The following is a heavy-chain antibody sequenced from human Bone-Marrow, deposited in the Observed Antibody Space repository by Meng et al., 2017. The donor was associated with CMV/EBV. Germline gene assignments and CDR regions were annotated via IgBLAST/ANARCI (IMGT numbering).Heavy chain of an antibody. CDR3: AREGYCSSTSCPRAMDV. Sequence: GESLKISCAASGFTFSSYAMHWVRQAPGKGLEWVAVISYDGSNKYYADSVKGRFTISRDNSKNTLYLQMNSLRAEDTAVYYCAREGYCSSTSCPRAMDVSGQGTTVTASS. D-gene: IGHD2-2*01. CDR1: GFTFSSYA. CDR2: ISYDGSNK. J-gene: IGHJ6*02. V-gene: IGHV3-30*04.